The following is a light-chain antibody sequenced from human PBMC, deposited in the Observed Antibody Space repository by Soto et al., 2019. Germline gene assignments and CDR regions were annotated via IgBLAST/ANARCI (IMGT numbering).Light chain of an antibody. Sequence: DIQMTQSPSSLSASVGGRVTIICRASQSISSYLNWYQQKPGKAPKLLIYAASSLQSGVPSRFSGSGSGTDFTLTISSLQPEDFATYYCQQSYSFTFGQGTRLEI. CDR2: AAS. CDR1: QSISSY. V-gene: IGKV1-39*01. J-gene: IGKJ5*01. CDR3: QQSYSFT.